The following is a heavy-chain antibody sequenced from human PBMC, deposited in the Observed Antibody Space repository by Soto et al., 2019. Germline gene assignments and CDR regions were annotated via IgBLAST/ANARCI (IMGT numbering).Heavy chain of an antibody. CDR1: GGSINTGDYY. CDR3: ARGVDFEGFSPYGMDV. V-gene: IGHV4-30-4*01. Sequence: SETLSLTCTVSGGSINTGDYYWTWIRQPRGKGLEWIGYIYYSGTTYYNPSLKSRVSLSLDTSKNHFSLRLTSVTAADTAVYYCARGVDFEGFSPYGMDVWGQGTTVPVYS. D-gene: IGHD3-3*01. J-gene: IGHJ6*02. CDR2: IYYSGTT.